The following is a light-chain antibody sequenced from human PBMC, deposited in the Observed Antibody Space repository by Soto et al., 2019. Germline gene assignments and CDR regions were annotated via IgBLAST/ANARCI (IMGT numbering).Light chain of an antibody. CDR2: DAS. J-gene: IGKJ5*01. CDR1: QDITMY. Sequence: DIQMTQSPSSLSASVGDRVTITCQASQDITMYLNWYQQKPGKAPKLLIYDASNLQTGVPSRFSGSGYGTDFTFTISSLQPEDIATYYCQQYDNVFTFGQGTRLEN. CDR3: QQYDNVFT. V-gene: IGKV1-33*01.